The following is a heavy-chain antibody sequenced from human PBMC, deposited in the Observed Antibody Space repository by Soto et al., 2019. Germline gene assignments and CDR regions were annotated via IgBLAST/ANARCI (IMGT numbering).Heavy chain of an antibody. V-gene: IGHV3-7*01. CDR3: ASWVYPRNY. CDR1: GFTFSASW. J-gene: IGHJ4*02. CDR2: LNQEGSEI. D-gene: IGHD3-16*01. Sequence: EVQLVESGGGLVQPGGSLRLSCVTSGFTFSASWMNWVRQAPGKGLEWVANLNQEGSEIKYVDSVKGRFTISRDNARNSVYLQINSLRTEDTAVYYCASWVYPRNYWGQGTLVTVSS.